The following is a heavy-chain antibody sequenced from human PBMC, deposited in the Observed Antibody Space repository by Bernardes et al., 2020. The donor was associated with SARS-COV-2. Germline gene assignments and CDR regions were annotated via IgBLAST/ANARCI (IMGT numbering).Heavy chain of an antibody. J-gene: IGHJ6*02. CDR3: VGSSCGIDCYIGGLRSWDYGMDI. D-gene: IGHD2-21*02. V-gene: IGHV4-39*01. CDR2: MYNSGIT. CDR1: GASLSSTSYY. Sequence: SETLSLTCTVSGASLSSTSYYWGWIRQPPGKGLEWIGSMYNSGITYHNPSLKSRASISMDTSKNQVSLRLNSMTAEDTAVDYCVGSSCGIDCYIGGLRSWDYGMDIWGQGTTVTVSS.